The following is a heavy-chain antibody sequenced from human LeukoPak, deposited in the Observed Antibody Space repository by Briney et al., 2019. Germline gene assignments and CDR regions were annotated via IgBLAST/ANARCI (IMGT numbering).Heavy chain of an antibody. CDR3: TRPSYDSSVCGVVY. V-gene: IGHV3-73*01. D-gene: IGHD3-22*01. Sequence: PGGSLRLSCATSGFTFSGSAIHWVRQASGKGLEWVGRIRSKANSYATTDAASVKGRFTISRDDSKNTAYLQMNSLKTEDTAVYYCTRPSYDSSVCGVVYWGQGTLVTVSS. CDR1: GFTFSGSA. CDR2: IRSKANSYAT. J-gene: IGHJ4*02.